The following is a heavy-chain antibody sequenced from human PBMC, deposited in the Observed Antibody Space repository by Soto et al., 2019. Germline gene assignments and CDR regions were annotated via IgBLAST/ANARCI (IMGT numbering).Heavy chain of an antibody. CDR1: GYTFRNYG. CDR2: ITTYNGNT. Sequence: ASVKVSCKASGYTFRNYGVTWVRQAPGQGLEWMGWITTYNGNTHYAENLRGRVTMTTDTSTSTAYMELWSLTSDDTAVYYCSRAGDYXXXXXXXXXGQXTLVTVSS. D-gene: IGHD1-26*01. V-gene: IGHV1-18*01. CDR3: SRAGDYXXXXXXXX. J-gene: IGHJ4*02.